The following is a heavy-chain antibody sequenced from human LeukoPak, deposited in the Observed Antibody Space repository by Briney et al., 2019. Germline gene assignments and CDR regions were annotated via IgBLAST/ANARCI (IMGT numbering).Heavy chain of an antibody. CDR2: IYHSGTT. CDR1: GYSITSSSW. D-gene: IGHD3-16*01. CDR3: ARVSTLFRGRGLVDY. Sequence: SETLSLTCAVSGYSITSSSWWGWIRQPPGQGLEWIGYIYHSGTTYYNPSLQSRVTMSVDTSKNQFSLKLSSVTAADTAVYYCARVSTLFRGRGLVDYWGQGTLVTVSS. J-gene: IGHJ4*02. V-gene: IGHV4-28*03.